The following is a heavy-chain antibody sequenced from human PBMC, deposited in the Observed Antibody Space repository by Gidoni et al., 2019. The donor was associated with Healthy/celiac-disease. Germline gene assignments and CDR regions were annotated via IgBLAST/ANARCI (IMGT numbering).Heavy chain of an antibody. D-gene: IGHD6-13*01. V-gene: IGHV3-30-3*01. CDR2: ISYDGSNK. J-gene: IGHJ4*02. CDR3: AREVRQLASSDDY. CDR1: GSTFSSYA. Sequence: QVQLVESGGGVVQPGRSLRLSCAASGSTFSSYAMHWVRQAPGKGLEWVAVISYDGSNKYYADSVKGRFTISRDNSKSTLYLQMNSLRAEDTAVYYCAREVRQLASSDDYWGQGTLVTVSS.